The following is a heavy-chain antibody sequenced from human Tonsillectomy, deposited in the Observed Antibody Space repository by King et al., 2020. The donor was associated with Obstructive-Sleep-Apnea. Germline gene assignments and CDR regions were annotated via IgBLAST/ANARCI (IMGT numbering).Heavy chain of an antibody. J-gene: IGHJ6*02. CDR2: IFPADSDT. V-gene: IGHV5-51*01. CDR1: GYSFTSYW. D-gene: IGHD6-19*01. CDR3: AGQQSYYYGMDV. Sequence: VQLVESGTEVKKPGESLTISCKDSGYSFTSYWIGWVRQMPGKGLEWMGIIFPADSDTSYNPSFQGRVTISADKSISTAYLQWSSLKASDTAMYYCAGQQSYYYGMDVWGQGTTVTVSS.